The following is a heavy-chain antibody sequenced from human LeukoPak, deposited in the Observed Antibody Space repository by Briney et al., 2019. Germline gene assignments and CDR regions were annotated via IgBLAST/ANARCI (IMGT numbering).Heavy chain of an antibody. D-gene: IGHD6-13*01. V-gene: IGHV3-13*01. CDR3: ARAGYSSSWYSRYFDL. J-gene: IGHJ2*01. Sequence: GGSLRLSCAASGFTFSSYDMHWVRQATGKGLEWVSGIGTAGEIYYPGSVKGRFTISRENAKNSLYLQMNSLRAGDTAVYYCARAGYSSSWYSRYFDLWGRGTLVTVSS. CDR2: IGTAGEI. CDR1: GFTFSSYD.